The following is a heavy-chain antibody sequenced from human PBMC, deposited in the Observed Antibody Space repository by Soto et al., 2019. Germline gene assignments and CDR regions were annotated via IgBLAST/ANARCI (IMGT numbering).Heavy chain of an antibody. D-gene: IGHD5-18*01. CDR1: GFTFSSYG. V-gene: IGHV3-30*18. Sequence: GGSLRVSCAASGFTFSSYGIHWVRQAPGKGLEWVALISYDGTDKYYADSVKGRFTISRDNSKNTLYLQMSSLGPEDTAVYYCVKERYAQLWLEDYGMDVWGQGTTVTVSS. CDR2: ISYDGTDK. CDR3: VKERYAQLWLEDYGMDV. J-gene: IGHJ6*02.